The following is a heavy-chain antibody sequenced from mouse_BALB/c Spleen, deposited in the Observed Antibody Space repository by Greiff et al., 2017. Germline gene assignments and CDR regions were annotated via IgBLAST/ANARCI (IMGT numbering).Heavy chain of an antibody. D-gene: IGHD2-14*01. CDR2: IWSGGST. V-gene: IGHV2-2*02. CDR3: ARNLDYRYDGKVLFAY. J-gene: IGHJ3*01. Sequence: QVQLKESGPGLVQPSQSLSITCTVSGFSLTSYGVHWVRQSPGKGLEWLGVIWSGGSTDYNAAFISRLSISKDNSKSQVFFKMNSLQANDTAIYYCARNLDYRYDGKVLFAYWGQGTLVTVSA. CDR1: GFSLTSYG.